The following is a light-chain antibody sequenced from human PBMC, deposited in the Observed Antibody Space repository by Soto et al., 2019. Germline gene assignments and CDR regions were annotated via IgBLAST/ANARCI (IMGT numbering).Light chain of an antibody. Sequence: EIVLTQSPGTLSLSPGERATLSCRASQSVSSTYLAWYQQKPGQHPRILMYGASTRATGIPDRFSGSGSGTDFNLTISRLETEDFAVFYCQQYGGSPRTVGQGTKVDIK. CDR1: QSVSSTY. CDR2: GAS. CDR3: QQYGGSPRT. J-gene: IGKJ1*01. V-gene: IGKV3-20*01.